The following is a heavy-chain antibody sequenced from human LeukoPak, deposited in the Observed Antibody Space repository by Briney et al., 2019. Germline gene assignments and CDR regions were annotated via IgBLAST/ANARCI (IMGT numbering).Heavy chain of an antibody. CDR2: IKQDGSEK. CDR3: ARAGRYFDWLFLDY. D-gene: IGHD3-9*01. J-gene: IGHJ4*02. CDR1: GFTFSSYW. Sequence: QAGGSLRLSCAASGFTFSSYWMSWVRQAPGKGLEWVANIKQDGSEKYYVDSVKGRFTISRDNAKNSLYLQMNSLRAEDTAVYYCARAGRYFDWLFLDYWGQGTLVTVSS. V-gene: IGHV3-7*01.